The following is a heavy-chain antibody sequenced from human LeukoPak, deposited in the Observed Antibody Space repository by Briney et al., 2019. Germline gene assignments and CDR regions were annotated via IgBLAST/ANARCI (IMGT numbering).Heavy chain of an antibody. D-gene: IGHD3-22*01. CDR2: INAGNGNT. J-gene: IGHJ4*02. Sequence: ASEKVSCKASGYTFTSYAMHWVRQAPGQRLEWMGWINAGNGNTKYSQEFQGRVTITRDTSASTAYMELSSLRSEDMAVYYCARDSLYDSSGLDYFDYWGQGTLVTVSS. CDR1: GYTFTSYA. V-gene: IGHV1-3*03. CDR3: ARDSLYDSSGLDYFDY.